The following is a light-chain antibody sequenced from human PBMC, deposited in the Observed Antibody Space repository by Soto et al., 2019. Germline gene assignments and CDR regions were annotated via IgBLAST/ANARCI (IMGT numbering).Light chain of an antibody. CDR1: QSISNY. CDR3: QQSYSTPRT. V-gene: IGKV1-39*01. Sequence: IQMTQSPSSLSAFVGDRVTITCRASQSISNYLNWYQQKPGKAPKLLIYAASSLQSRVPSRFSGSGSGTDFTLTISRLQPEDFANYYCQQSYSTPRTFGGGTKVEI. J-gene: IGKJ4*01. CDR2: AAS.